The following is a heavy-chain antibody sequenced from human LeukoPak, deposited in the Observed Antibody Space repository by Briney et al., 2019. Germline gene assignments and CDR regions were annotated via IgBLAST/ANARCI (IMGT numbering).Heavy chain of an antibody. J-gene: IGHJ4*02. CDR3: ARGLGGSGSYYQGHFDY. Sequence: ASVKVSCKASGYTFTSYDINWMRQAPGQGLEWMGWINAYNGNTNYAQKLQGRVTMTTDTSTSTAYMELRSLRSDDTAVYYCARGLGGSGSYYQGHFDYWGQGTLVTVSS. CDR2: INAYNGNT. V-gene: IGHV1-18*01. CDR1: GYTFTSYD. D-gene: IGHD3-10*01.